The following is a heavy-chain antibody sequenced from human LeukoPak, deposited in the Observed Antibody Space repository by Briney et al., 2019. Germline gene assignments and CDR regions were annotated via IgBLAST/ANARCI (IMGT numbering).Heavy chain of an antibody. D-gene: IGHD1-26*01. CDR3: AREGEVGAPMGY. J-gene: IGHJ4*02. CDR1: GYTFTSYY. CDR2: INPSGGST. V-gene: IGHV1-46*01. Sequence: ASVKVSCTASGYTFTSYYMHWVRQAPGQGLEWMGIINPSGGSTSYAQKFQGRVTMTRDTSTSTVYMELSSLGSEDTAVYYCAREGEVGAPMGYWGQGTLVTVSS.